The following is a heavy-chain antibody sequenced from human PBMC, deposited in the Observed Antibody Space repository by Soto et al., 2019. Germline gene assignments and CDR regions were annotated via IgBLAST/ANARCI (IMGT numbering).Heavy chain of an antibody. CDR1: GGSISSCY. CDR3: AREGDYIFVSYRPNHYYYLAF. D-gene: IGHD3-16*02. J-gene: IGHJ6*03. Sequence: SETLSLTCTVSGGSISSCYWSWIRQPPGKGLEWIGYIYYSGSTNYNPSLKSRVTISVDTSKNQFSLKLSSVTAADTAVYYCAREGDYIFVSYRPNHYYYLAFSAKRTTVPVSS. CDR2: IYYSGST. V-gene: IGHV4-59*01.